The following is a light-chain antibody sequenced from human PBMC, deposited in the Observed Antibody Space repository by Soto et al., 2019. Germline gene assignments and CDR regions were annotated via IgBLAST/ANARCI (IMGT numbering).Light chain of an antibody. CDR2: DAS. CDR1: QSVSSN. J-gene: IGKJ4*01. V-gene: IGKV3-11*01. CDR3: QQSSNWPPLT. Sequence: EIVLTQSPATLSLSPGERAALSCRASQSVSSNLAWYQQKPGQAPRLLIYDASNRATGIPVRFSGSGSGTDFTLTISSLEPEDFAVYYCQQSSNWPPLTFGGGTKVEIK.